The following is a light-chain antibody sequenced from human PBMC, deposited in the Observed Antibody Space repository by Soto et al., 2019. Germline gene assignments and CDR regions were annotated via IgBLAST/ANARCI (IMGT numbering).Light chain of an antibody. J-gene: IGKJ5*01. Sequence: DIQMTQSPSSLSASVGDRVTITYRASQDIINYLALFQQKSGKAPKPLIYAASSLESGVPSKFSGSGSGTDFTITISSLQPEDFATYYCQQYNSYPLTFGQGTRLEIK. CDR1: QDIINY. V-gene: IGKV1-16*02. CDR2: AAS. CDR3: QQYNSYPLT.